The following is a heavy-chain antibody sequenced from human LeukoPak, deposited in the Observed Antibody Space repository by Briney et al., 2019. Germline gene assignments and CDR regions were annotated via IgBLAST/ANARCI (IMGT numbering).Heavy chain of an antibody. Sequence: GGSLRLSCAASGFTINTYWMHWVRQAPGKGLVWVSRINSDGSSTSYADSVKGRFTISRDNAKNTLYLQMNSLRAEDTAVYYCATIPRGYDFWSGYWDYYYYMDVWGKGTTVTVSS. CDR1: GFTINTYW. V-gene: IGHV3-74*01. CDR2: INSDGSST. J-gene: IGHJ6*03. CDR3: ATIPRGYDFWSGYWDYYYYMDV. D-gene: IGHD3-3*01.